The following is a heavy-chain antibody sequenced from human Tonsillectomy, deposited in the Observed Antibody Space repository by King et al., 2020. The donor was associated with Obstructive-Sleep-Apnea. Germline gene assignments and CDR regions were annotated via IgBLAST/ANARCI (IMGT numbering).Heavy chain of an antibody. CDR3: ARVLYSNWFYVMDV. CDR2: ISSNGGST. J-gene: IGHJ6*02. CDR1: GFTFSNYA. D-gene: IGHD4-11*01. Sequence: VQLVESGGGLVQPGGSLRLSCAASGFTFSNYAMHWVRQAPGKGLEYVSAISSNGGSTYYANSVKGRFTISRDNSKNTLYLQMGSLRAEDMAVYFCARVLYSNWFYVMDVWGQGTAVTVSS. V-gene: IGHV3-64*01.